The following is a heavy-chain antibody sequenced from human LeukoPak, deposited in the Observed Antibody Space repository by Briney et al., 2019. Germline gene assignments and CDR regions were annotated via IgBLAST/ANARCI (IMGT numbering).Heavy chain of an antibody. Sequence: GGSLRLSCAASGVTFSSYSMNWVRQAPGKGLEWVSSISSRSTYIYYADSVKGRFTISRDNAKNSLYLQMNSLRAEDTAVYYCARDLVAAAAGPFIDYWGQGTLVTVSS. V-gene: IGHV3-21*01. J-gene: IGHJ4*02. CDR3: ARDLVAAAAGPFIDY. D-gene: IGHD6-13*01. CDR1: GVTFSSYS. CDR2: ISSRSTYI.